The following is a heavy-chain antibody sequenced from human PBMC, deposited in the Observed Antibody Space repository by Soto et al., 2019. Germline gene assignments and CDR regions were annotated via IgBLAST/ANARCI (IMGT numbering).Heavy chain of an antibody. CDR1: GYSFTSYW. CDR2: IYPGDSDT. CDR3: ARGEYDYIWGSYPAFDY. Sequence: GESLKISCKGSGYSFTSYWIGWVRQMPGKGLEWMGIIYPGDSDTRYSPSFQGQVTISADKSISTAYLQWSSLKASDTAMYYCARGEYDYIWGSYPAFDYWGQGTLVTVSS. D-gene: IGHD3-16*02. J-gene: IGHJ4*02. V-gene: IGHV5-51*01.